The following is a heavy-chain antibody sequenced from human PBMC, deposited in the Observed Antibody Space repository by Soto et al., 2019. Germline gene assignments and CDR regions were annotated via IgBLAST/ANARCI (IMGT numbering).Heavy chain of an antibody. J-gene: IGHJ2*01. CDR3: ASVVTATLYWYFDL. CDR2: IYYSGST. Sequence: QLQLQESGPGLVKPSETLSLTCTVSGGSISSSSYYWGWIRQPPGKGLEWIGSIYYSGSTYYNPSLKSRVTIYVVTSKNKFSLKLSSVTAADTAVYYCASVVTATLYWYFDLWGRGTLVTVSS. V-gene: IGHV4-39*01. CDR1: GGSISSSSYY. D-gene: IGHD2-21*02.